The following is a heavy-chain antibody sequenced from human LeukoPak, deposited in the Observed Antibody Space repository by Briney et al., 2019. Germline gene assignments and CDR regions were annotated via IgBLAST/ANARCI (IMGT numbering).Heavy chain of an antibody. CDR3: ARDPRGYSYGWVFDY. CDR2: IYSGGST. CDR1: GFTFSSYA. Sequence: VGSLRLSCAASGFTFSSYAMSWVRQAPGKGLEWVSVIYSGGSTYYADSVKGRFTISRDNSKNTLYLQMNSLRAEDTAVYYCARDPRGYSYGWVFDYWGQGTLVTVSS. D-gene: IGHD5-18*01. V-gene: IGHV3-53*01. J-gene: IGHJ4*02.